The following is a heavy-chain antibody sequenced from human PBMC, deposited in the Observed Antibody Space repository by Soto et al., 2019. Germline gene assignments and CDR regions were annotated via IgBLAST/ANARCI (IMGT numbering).Heavy chain of an antibody. J-gene: IGHJ4*02. CDR3: ASRSLYRYGADY. V-gene: IGHV4-39*01. Sequence: SSETLSLTCTVSGVSINSNTYYWGWIRQPPGKGLEWIGSIYYTGSTYYNPSLKSRVTISVDTSKNQFSLKLSSVTAADTAVYYCASRSLYRYGADYWGRGTLVTVSS. CDR1: GVSINSNTYY. D-gene: IGHD5-18*01. CDR2: IYYTGST.